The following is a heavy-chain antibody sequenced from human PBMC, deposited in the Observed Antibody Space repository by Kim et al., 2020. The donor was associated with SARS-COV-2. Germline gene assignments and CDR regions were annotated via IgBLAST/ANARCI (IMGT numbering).Heavy chain of an antibody. CDR1: GLTFSNHW. CDR3: VKPSRGNGYNF. Sequence: GGSLRLSCVVSGLTFSNHWMSWVRQTPGRGLEWVATINPDGSGPAYLDSEKGRFTISRDNTKNSVFLEMNSLKIEDTGVYFCVKPSRGNGYNFWGQGALVTVSS. J-gene: IGHJ4*01. D-gene: IGHD5-12*01. V-gene: IGHV3-7*03. CDR2: INPDGSGP.